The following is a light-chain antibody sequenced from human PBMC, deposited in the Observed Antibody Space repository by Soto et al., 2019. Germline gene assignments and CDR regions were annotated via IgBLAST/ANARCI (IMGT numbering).Light chain of an antibody. J-gene: IGKJ2*01. V-gene: IGKV3-20*01. Sequence: EIVLTQSPGTLSLSPGERATLSCRASQSVSSSYLAWYQQKPGQAPRPLIYGACSRATGIPDRYSGSGSGTAFPLTISRLEPEDFLVYCRLQYGSSPFTFGQGTQLEMK. CDR1: QSVSSSY. CDR3: LQYGSSPFT. CDR2: GAC.